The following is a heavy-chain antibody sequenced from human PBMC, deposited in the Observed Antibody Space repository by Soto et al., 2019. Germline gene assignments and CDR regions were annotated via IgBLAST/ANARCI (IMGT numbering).Heavy chain of an antibody. CDR1: GDSFSRNSYY. J-gene: IGHJ1*01. V-gene: IGHV4-39*01. Sequence: SETLSLTCTVAGDSFSRNSYYWGWVRQSPGKGLEWIGARSYGGTTYYSPSLESRVTISGDTSKNQFSLKVNSVTAADTAIYYCAILYSASWFPGYFQHWGQGILVTVSS. CDR3: AILYSASWFPGYFQH. CDR2: RSYGGTT. D-gene: IGHD2-2*01.